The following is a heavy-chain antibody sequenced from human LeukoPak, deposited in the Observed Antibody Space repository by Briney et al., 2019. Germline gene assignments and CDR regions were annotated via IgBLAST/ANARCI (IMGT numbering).Heavy chain of an antibody. V-gene: IGHV4-31*02. CDR2: YYSGST. Sequence: YYSGSTYYNPSLKSRVTISVDTSKNQFSLKLSSVTAADTAVYYCASHPLGLPYGSGSYGWGQGTLVTVSS. CDR3: ASHPLGLPYGSGSYG. D-gene: IGHD3-10*01. J-gene: IGHJ4*02.